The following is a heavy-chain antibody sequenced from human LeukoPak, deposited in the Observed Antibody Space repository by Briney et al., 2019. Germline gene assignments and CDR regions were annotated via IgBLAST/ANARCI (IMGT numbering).Heavy chain of an antibody. D-gene: IGHD3-22*01. CDR3: TREADSSGYSVGAFDY. CDR1: GFTFGDYA. V-gene: IGHV3-49*04. J-gene: IGHJ4*02. Sequence: GGSLRLSCTASGFTFGDYAMTWVRQAPGKGLEWVGFIRSEAYGGTTEYAASVKGRFTISRDDSKSIAYLQMNSPKTEDTAVYYCTREADSSGYSVGAFDYWGQGTLVTVSS. CDR2: IRSEAYGGTT.